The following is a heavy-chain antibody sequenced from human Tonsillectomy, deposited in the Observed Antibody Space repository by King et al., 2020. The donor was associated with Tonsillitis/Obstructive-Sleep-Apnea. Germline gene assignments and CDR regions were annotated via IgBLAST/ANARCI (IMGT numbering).Heavy chain of an antibody. D-gene: IGHD1-1*01. CDR1: GGSISSSNYY. CDR3: ARLRGQLERLTPFDY. J-gene: IGHJ4*02. V-gene: IGHV4-39*01. CDR2: IYYSGST. Sequence: QLQESGPGLVKPSETLSLTCTVSGGSISSSNYYWGWIRQPPGKGLEWIGSIYYSGSTYYNPSLNSRVTISVDTSKNQFALKPSSVTAADTAVYYCARLRGQLERLTPFDYWGQGTLVTVSS.